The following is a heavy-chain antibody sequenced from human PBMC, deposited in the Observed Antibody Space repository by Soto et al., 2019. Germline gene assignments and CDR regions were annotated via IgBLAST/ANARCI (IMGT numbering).Heavy chain of an antibody. CDR2: ISAYNGNT. V-gene: IGHV1-18*01. D-gene: IGHD6-25*01. J-gene: IGHJ4*02. Sequence: ASVKVSCKASGYTFTSYGISWVRQAPGQGLEWMGWISAYNGNTNYAQKLQGRVTMTTDTSTSTAYMELRSLRSDDTVVYYCARCRAAYSYFDYWGQGTLVTVSS. CDR3: ARCRAAYSYFDY. CDR1: GYTFTSYG.